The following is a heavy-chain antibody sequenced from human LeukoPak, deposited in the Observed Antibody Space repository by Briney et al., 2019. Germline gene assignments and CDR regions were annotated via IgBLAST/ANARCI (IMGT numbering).Heavy chain of an antibody. CDR2: ISSTSSI. CDR3: ARATSYGRFDY. V-gene: IGHV3-48*01. J-gene: IGHJ4*02. D-gene: IGHD3-10*01. Sequence: GGSLRLSCAASGFTFSSYSMNWVRQAPGKGLEWVSYISSTSSIYYADSVKGRFTVSRDNAKNSLYLQMNSLRAEDTALYYCARATSYGRFDYRGQGTLVTVSS. CDR1: GFTFSSYS.